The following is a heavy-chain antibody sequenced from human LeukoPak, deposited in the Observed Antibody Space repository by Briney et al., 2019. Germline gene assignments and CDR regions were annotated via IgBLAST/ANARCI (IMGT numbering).Heavy chain of an antibody. Sequence: GGSLRLSCAASGFTFSSYEMNWVRQAPGKGLEWVSGTNRRGDIAGYADFVKGRFTISRDNAKNSLYLQMNSLRVEDTALYHCARKGLGGELGGFDSWGQGTLVTVSS. CDR1: GFTFSSYE. CDR3: ARKGLGGELGGFDS. D-gene: IGHD1-7*01. J-gene: IGHJ4*02. CDR2: TNRRGDIA. V-gene: IGHV3-20*01.